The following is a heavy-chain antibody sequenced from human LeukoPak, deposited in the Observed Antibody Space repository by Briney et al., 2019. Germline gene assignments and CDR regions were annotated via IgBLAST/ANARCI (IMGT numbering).Heavy chain of an antibody. CDR2: IKQDGSER. Sequence: GGSLRLTCTASGLTISNYWMSWVRQAPGKGLEWVANIKQDGSERYYVDSVKGRFTISRDNSKNTLHLQMNSLRAEDTAVYYCAKARIVVIPPADALDVWGQGTLVTVSS. CDR1: GLTISNYW. J-gene: IGHJ3*01. CDR3: AKARIVVIPPADALDV. V-gene: IGHV3-7*03. D-gene: IGHD3-22*01.